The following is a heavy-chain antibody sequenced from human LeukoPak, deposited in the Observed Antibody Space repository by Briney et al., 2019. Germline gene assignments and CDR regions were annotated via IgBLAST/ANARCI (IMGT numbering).Heavy chain of an antibody. V-gene: IGHV3-7*01. Sequence: GGARKLPGAAFGLPFIRYWMSWVGQAPGKGREGVANIKQDGSEKYYVDSVKGRFTISRDNAKNSLYLQMNSLRAEDTAVYYCARDLSARPWPDWGQGTLVTVSS. CDR2: IKQDGSEK. CDR1: GLPFIRYW. CDR3: ARDLSARPWPD. D-gene: IGHD6-6*01. J-gene: IGHJ1*01.